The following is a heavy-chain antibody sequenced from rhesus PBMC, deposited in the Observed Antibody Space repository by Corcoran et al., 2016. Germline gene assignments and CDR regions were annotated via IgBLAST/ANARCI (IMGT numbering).Heavy chain of an antibody. CDR3: ARAYYYSGSYPYYGLDS. J-gene: IGHJ6*01. CDR1: GGSVSSSNW. CDR2: ISGSSGST. V-gene: IGHV4-65*01. Sequence: QVQLQESGPGLVKPSETLSLTCAVSGGSVSSSNWWSWIRQPPGKGLEWIGYISGSSGSTYYHPSLKGRVTISTDTSKNQFSLKLSSVTAADTAVYYCARAYYYSGSYPYYGLDSWGQGVVVTVSS. D-gene: IGHD3-16*01.